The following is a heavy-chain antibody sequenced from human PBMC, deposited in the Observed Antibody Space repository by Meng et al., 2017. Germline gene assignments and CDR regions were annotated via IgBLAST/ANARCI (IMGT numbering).Heavy chain of an antibody. V-gene: IGHV1-69*13. D-gene: IGHD2-2*01. CDR1: GGTFSSYA. J-gene: IGHJ6*02. Sequence: SVKVSCKASGGTFSSYAISWVRQAPGQGLEWMGGIIPIFGTANYAQKFQGRVTITADESTSTAYVELSSLRSEDAAVYYCARVSVVVPAASSSGYYYYGMDVWGQGTTVTVSS. CDR2: IIPIFGTA. CDR3: ARVSVVVPAASSSGYYYYGMDV.